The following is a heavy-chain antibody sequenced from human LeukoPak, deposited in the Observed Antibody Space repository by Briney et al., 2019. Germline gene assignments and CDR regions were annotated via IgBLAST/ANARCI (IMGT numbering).Heavy chain of an antibody. D-gene: IGHD6-13*01. Sequence: GGSLRLSCAASGFTFSSYNMNWVLQAPGKGLEWVSYISSSSSTIYYADSVKGRFTISRDNAKNSLYLQMNSLRAEDTAMYYCARDPAYSSSWHPAIDYWGQGTLVTVSS. CDR3: ARDPAYSSSWHPAIDY. CDR2: ISSSSSTI. CDR1: GFTFSSYN. J-gene: IGHJ4*02. V-gene: IGHV3-48*04.